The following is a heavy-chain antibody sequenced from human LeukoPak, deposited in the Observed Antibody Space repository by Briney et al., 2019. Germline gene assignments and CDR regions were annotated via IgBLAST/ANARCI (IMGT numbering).Heavy chain of an antibody. CDR1: GYTFTGYY. D-gene: IGHD3-10*01. Sequence: ASLKVSCKASGYTFTGYYIHWVRQAPGQGLQWMGWINPNSGDTHFTQNFQGRVTMTTDTSITTAYMELSRLRSDDTAVYYCARGGNYGSGTYTAFDYWGQGALVTVSS. CDR3: ARGGNYGSGTYTAFDY. CDR2: INPNSGDT. J-gene: IGHJ4*02. V-gene: IGHV1-2*02.